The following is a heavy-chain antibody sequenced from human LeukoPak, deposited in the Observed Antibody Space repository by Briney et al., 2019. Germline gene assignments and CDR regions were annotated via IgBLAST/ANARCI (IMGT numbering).Heavy chain of an antibody. J-gene: IGHJ4*02. V-gene: IGHV3-30*18. CDR3: AKDWGVVVVAATYFDY. CDR2: ISYDGSNK. Sequence: GRSLRLSCAASGFTFSSYGMHWVRQAPGKGLEWVAVISYDGSNKYYADSVKGRFTISRDNSKNTLYLQMNSLRAEDTAVYYCAKDWGVVVVAATYFDYWGLGTLVTVSS. D-gene: IGHD2-15*01. CDR1: GFTFSSYG.